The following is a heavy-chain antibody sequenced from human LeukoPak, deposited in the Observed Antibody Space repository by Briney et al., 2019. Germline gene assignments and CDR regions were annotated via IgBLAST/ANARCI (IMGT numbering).Heavy chain of an antibody. J-gene: IGHJ4*02. CDR1: GGSISSGGYY. CDR2: IYYSGST. D-gene: IGHD3-10*01. V-gene: IGHV4-31*03. Sequence: PSQTLSLTRTVSGGSISSGGYYWSWIRQHPGKGLEWIGYIYYSGSTYYNPSLKSRVTISVDTSKNQFSLKLSSVTAADTAVYYCASVVRGVIIYFDYWGQGTLVTVSS. CDR3: ASVVRGVIIYFDY.